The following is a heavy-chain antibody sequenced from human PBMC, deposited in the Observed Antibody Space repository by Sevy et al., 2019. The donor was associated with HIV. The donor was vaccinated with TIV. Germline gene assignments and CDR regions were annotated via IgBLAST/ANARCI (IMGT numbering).Heavy chain of an antibody. CDR2: ISYDGSNK. D-gene: IGHD6-13*01. Sequence: GGSLRLSCAASGFTFSSYGMHWVRQAPGKGLEWVAVISYDGSNKYYADSVKGRFTVSRDNSKNTLYLQMNSLRAEDTAVYYCAKVLPRGSSWYYYYYGMDVWGQGTTVTVSS. V-gene: IGHV3-30*18. CDR3: AKVLPRGSSWYYYYYGMDV. J-gene: IGHJ6*02. CDR1: GFTFSSYG.